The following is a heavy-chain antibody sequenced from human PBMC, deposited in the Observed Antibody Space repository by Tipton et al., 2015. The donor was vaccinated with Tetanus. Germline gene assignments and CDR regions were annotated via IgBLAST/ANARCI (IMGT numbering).Heavy chain of an antibody. V-gene: IGHV4-34*01. D-gene: IGHD3-9*01. Sequence: TLSLTCAVYGGSFSGYYWSWIRQPPGKGLEWIGEINHSGSTNYNPSLKSRVTISVDTSKNQFSLKLSSVTAADTAVYYCARNRGTYYDILTGYRGDWFDPWGQGTLVTVSS. CDR3: ARNRGTYYDILTGYRGDWFDP. J-gene: IGHJ5*02. CDR1: GGSFSGYY. CDR2: INHSGST.